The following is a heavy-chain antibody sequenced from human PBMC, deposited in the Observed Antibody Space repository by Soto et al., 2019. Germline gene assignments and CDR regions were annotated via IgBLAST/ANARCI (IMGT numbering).Heavy chain of an antibody. D-gene: IGHD2-2*01. CDR3: ARDREYQHNWFDP. V-gene: IGHV3-21*01. CDR2: ISSSSSYI. Sequence: GCVRLCGASSKSVFISDSMNVNHQAPGKGLEWVSSISSSSSYIYYADSVKGRFTISRDNAKNSLYLQMNSLRAEDTAVYYCARDREYQHNWFDPWGQGTLVTVSS. CDR1: KSVFISDS. J-gene: IGHJ5*02.